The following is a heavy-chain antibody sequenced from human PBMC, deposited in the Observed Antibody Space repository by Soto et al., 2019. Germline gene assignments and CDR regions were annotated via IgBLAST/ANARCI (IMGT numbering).Heavy chain of an antibody. J-gene: IGHJ3*02. Sequence: QMQLVESGGGVVQPGRSLRLSCAASGFTFSSYGMHWVRQAPGKGLEWVAVIWYDGSNKYYADSVKGRFTISRDNSKNTLDLQMNSLRAEDTAVYYCARTRAWRGGSFNDSFDIWGQGTMVTVSS. CDR1: GFTFSSYG. CDR3: ARTRAWRGGSFNDSFDI. D-gene: IGHD2-15*01. V-gene: IGHV3-33*01. CDR2: IWYDGSNK.